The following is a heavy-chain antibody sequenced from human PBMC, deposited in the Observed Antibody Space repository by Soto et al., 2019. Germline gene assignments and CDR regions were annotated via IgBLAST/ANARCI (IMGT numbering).Heavy chain of an antibody. CDR3: ARFYSSPSCDP. CDR2: IYYSGST. V-gene: IGHV4-59*01. D-gene: IGHD4-4*01. CDR1: GGSISSYY. Sequence: SETLSLTCTVSGGSISSYYWSWIRQPPGKGLEWIGYIYYSGSTNYNPSLKSRVTISVDTSKNQFSLKLSSVTAADTAVYYCARFYSSPSCDPWGQGTLVTVSS. J-gene: IGHJ5*02.